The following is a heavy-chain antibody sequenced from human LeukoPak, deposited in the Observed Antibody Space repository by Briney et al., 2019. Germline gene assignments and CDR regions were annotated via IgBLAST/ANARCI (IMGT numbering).Heavy chain of an antibody. CDR2: ISGTGGST. D-gene: IGHD2-21*02. V-gene: IGHV3-23*01. Sequence: QPGGSLRLSCAASGFTFDIYAMSWVRQAPGKGLEWFSCISGTGGSTYYADSVKGRFTVSRDNSKNTLYVQMNNLRVEDTALYYCAKDLYCGGDCYQEYFQRWGQGTLVTVSS. CDR1: GFTFDIYA. J-gene: IGHJ1*01. CDR3: AKDLYCGGDCYQEYFQR.